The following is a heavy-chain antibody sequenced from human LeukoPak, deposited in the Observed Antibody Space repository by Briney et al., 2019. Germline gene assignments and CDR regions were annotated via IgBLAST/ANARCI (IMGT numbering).Heavy chain of an antibody. D-gene: IGHD3-22*01. V-gene: IGHV3-21*01. CDR2: ISSSGSSI. J-gene: IGHJ4*02. CDR3: ARLITDYGNFDY. CDR1: GFIFSMYS. Sequence: GGSLRLSCAASGFIFSMYSMNRVRQAPGKGLEWVSSISSSGSSIYYADSVKGRFTISRDNAKNSLYLQMNSLRAEDTAVYYCARLITDYGNFDYWGQGTLVTASS.